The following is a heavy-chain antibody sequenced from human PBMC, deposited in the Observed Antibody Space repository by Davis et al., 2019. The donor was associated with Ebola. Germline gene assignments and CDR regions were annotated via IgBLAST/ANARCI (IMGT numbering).Heavy chain of an antibody. CDR2: INPSGGST. Sequence: AASVKVSCKASGYTFTSYYMHWVRQAPGQGLEWMGIINPSGGSTSYAQKFQGRVTMTRDTSTSTVYMELGSLRSEDTAVYYCARTIGYSSSWYEGMDVWGQGTTVTVSS. CDR3: ARTIGYSSSWYEGMDV. V-gene: IGHV1-46*03. CDR1: GYTFTSYY. J-gene: IGHJ6*02. D-gene: IGHD6-13*01.